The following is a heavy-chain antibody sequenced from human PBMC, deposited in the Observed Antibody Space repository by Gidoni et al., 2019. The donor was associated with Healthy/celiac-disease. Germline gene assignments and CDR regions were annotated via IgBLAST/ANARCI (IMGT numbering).Heavy chain of an antibody. J-gene: IGHJ4*02. Sequence: EVQLVESGGGLVQPGRSLRLSCTASGFTFGDYAMSWFRQAPGKGLEWVGFIRSKAYGGTTEYAASVKGRFTISRDDSKSIAYLQMNSLKTEDTAVYYCTRDGSIVGAKASFDYWGQGTLVTVSS. V-gene: IGHV3-49*03. CDR1: GFTFGDYA. CDR3: TRDGSIVGAKASFDY. CDR2: IRSKAYGGTT. D-gene: IGHD1-26*01.